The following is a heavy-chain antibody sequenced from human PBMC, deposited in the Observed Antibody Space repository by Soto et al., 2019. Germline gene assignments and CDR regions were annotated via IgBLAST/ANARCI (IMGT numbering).Heavy chain of an antibody. CDR2: IYYDGTT. CDR1: AGSISSSSFH. CDR3: ARRVGAAPSQL. D-gene: IGHD1-26*01. V-gene: IGHV4-39*01. J-gene: IGHJ1*01. Sequence: QLQLQESGPGLVKPSETLSLTCTVSAGSISSSSFHWDWIRQAPGKGLEWIGSIYYDGTTYYSPSLESRVTTSADASKNPFSLTLGSLTAADAARSYCARRVGAAPSQLWGQATLLTVSS.